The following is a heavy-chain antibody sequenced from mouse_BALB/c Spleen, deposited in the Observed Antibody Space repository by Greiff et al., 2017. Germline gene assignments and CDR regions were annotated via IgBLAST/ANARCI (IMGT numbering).Heavy chain of an antibody. Sequence: EVQRVESGGGLVKPGGSLKLSCAASGFTFSDYYMYWVRQTPEKRLEWVATISDGGSYTYYPDSVKGRFTISRDNAKNNLYLQMSSLKSEDTAMYYCARQGPYYYGSSYYYYAMDYWGQGTSVTVSS. V-gene: IGHV5-4*02. CDR2: ISDGGSYT. CDR3: ARQGPYYYGSSYYYYAMDY. CDR1: GFTFSDYY. J-gene: IGHJ4*01. D-gene: IGHD1-1*01.